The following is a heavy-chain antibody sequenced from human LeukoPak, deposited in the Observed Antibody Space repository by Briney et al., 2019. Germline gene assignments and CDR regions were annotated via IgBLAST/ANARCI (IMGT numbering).Heavy chain of an antibody. D-gene: IGHD3-9*01. CDR2: IRSSSSII. CDR1: GFTFSTYS. J-gene: IGHJ4*02. Sequence: PGGSLRLSCAASGFTFSTYSMNWVRQSPGKGLEWVSYIRSSSSIIHYADSVKGRFTISRDNAKSSLYLQMNSLRDEDTAVYYCARNLCDFLTGFDSWGQGTLVTVSS. CDR3: ARNLCDFLTGFDS. V-gene: IGHV3-48*02.